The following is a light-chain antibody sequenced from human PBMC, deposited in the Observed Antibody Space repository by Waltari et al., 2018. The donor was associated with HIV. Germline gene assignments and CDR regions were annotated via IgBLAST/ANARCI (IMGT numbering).Light chain of an antibody. V-gene: IGLV1-40*02. Sequence: QSVLTQPPSVSGAPGQRVIISCTGSSSNIGATFDVHWYQLLPGTAPQLLIYATSKRPSWSPDRFSGSKSGTSASLDITGLQAEDEAEYYCQSFDSSLNAYVFGPGTTVVVL. CDR1: SSNIGATFD. CDR3: QSFDSSLNAYV. J-gene: IGLJ1*01. CDR2: ATS.